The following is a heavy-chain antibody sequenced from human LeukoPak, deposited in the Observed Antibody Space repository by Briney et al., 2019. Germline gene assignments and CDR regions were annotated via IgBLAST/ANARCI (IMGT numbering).Heavy chain of an antibody. CDR3: ARARGYSGRMFDP. CDR2: INHSGST. D-gene: IGHD5-12*01. V-gene: IGHV4-34*01. Sequence: PSETLSLTCAVYGGSFSGYYWSWIRQPPGMGLEWIGEINHSGSTNYNPSLKSRVTISVDTSKNQFSLKLSSVTAADTAVYYCARARGYSGRMFDPWGQGTLVTVSP. CDR1: GGSFSGYY. J-gene: IGHJ5*02.